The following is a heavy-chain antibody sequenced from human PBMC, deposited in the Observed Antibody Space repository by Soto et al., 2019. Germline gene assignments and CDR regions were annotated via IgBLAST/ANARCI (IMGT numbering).Heavy chain of an antibody. V-gene: IGHV1-18*01. CDR3: ARVTGVVPAAILSYYGMDV. J-gene: IGHJ6*02. CDR1: GYTFTSYG. CDR2: ISAYNGNT. D-gene: IGHD2-2*01. Sequence: ASVKVSCKASGYTFTSYGISWVRQAPGQGLEWMGWISAYNGNTNYAQKLQGRVTMTTDTSTSTAYMELRSLRSDDTAVYYCARVTGVVPAAILSYYGMDVWGQGTTVTVSS.